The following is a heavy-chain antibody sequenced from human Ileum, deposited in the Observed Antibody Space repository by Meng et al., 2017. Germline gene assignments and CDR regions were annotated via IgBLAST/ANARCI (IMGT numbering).Heavy chain of an antibody. CDR3: ARGRSRYWHGFDL. CDR2: VWGNGANP. J-gene: IGHJ4*02. V-gene: IGHV3-23*01. D-gene: IGHD2-15*01. Sequence: GESLKISCAASGFSFSSYAMTWVRQAPGKGLEWVSSVWGNGANPQYADSVKGRFTISRDNSKNALYLQMSSLRADDTALYYCARGRSRYWHGFDLWGQGTLVTVSS. CDR1: GFSFSSYA.